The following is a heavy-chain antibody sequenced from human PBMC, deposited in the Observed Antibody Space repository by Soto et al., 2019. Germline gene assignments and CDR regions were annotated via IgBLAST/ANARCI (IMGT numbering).Heavy chain of an antibody. Sequence: QVQLVESGGGLVKPGGSLRLSCAASGFTFSDYYMSWIRQAPGKGLEWVSYISSSGSTRYYADSVKGRVTISRDNAKNALYLQMSCMRDEDTAVYYCASLYGSGSYVGYYSGMDGWGQGNTVTVS. J-gene: IGHJ6*01. D-gene: IGHD3-10*01. CDR2: ISSSGSTR. CDR3: ASLYGSGSYVGYYSGMDG. V-gene: IGHV3-11*01. CDR1: GFTFSDYY.